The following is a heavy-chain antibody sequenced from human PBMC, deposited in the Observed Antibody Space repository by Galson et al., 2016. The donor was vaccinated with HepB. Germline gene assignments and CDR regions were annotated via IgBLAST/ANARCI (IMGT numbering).Heavy chain of an antibody. D-gene: IGHD1-14*01. Sequence: SVKVSCKASGGSFSSYAISWVRQAPGQGLQWMGGIIPIFGTANYAQKFQGRVTITADKSTSTAYMELSSLRSEDTAVYYCSREGSGLTFDYWGQGTLVTGSS. J-gene: IGHJ4*02. CDR3: SREGSGLTFDY. CDR2: IIPIFGTA. CDR1: GGSFSSYA. V-gene: IGHV1-69*06.